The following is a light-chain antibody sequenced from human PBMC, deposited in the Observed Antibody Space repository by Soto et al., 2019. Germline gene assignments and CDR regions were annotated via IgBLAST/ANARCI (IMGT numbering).Light chain of an antibody. CDR1: QGVSTW. J-gene: IGKJ4*01. CDR3: QQTTTFPLT. CDR2: TAS. V-gene: IGKV1D-12*01. Sequence: DIQMTQSPSSVSASVGDRVTITCRASQGVSTWLAWYQQKPGKAPNLLIYTASSLQSGVPSRFXXXXXGTXXXXXXXXXXXXXXXTYYCQQTTTFPLTFGGGTKVEI.